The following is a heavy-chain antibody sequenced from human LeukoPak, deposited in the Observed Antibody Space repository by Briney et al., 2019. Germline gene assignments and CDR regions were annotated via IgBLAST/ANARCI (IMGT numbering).Heavy chain of an antibody. V-gene: IGHV3-21*01. J-gene: IGHJ4*03. CDR3: ARGTVVAGAGFDC. CDR2: IGGSTTY. Sequence: GGSERLSCAASGFTFSSYSMAWVRQAPGEGLEWVSSIGGSTTYYADSVNGRFTISRDNAKNTLFLQMNSLRAEDMAMYYCARGTVVAGAGFDCWGHGILVSVSS. D-gene: IGHD6-19*01. CDR1: GFTFSSYS.